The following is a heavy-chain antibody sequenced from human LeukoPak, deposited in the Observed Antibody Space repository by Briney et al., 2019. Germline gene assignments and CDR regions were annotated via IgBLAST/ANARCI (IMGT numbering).Heavy chain of an antibody. CDR1: GGSISSGSYY. Sequence: SETLSLTCTVSGGSISSGSYYWSWIRQPAGKGLEFIGRIYTSGSTNYNPPLKSRVTISVDTSKNQFSLKLSSVTAADTAVYYCARQYYDSSGYYDYWGQGTLVTVSS. V-gene: IGHV4-61*02. CDR3: ARQYYDSSGYYDY. J-gene: IGHJ4*02. CDR2: IYTSGST. D-gene: IGHD3-22*01.